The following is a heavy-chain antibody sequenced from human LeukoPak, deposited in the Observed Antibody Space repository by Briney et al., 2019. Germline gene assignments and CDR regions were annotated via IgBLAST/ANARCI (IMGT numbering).Heavy chain of an antibody. V-gene: IGHV6-1*01. J-gene: IGHJ4*02. CDR2: TYYRSKWYN. CDR1: GDSVSSNSAA. Sequence: SQTLSLTCAISGDSVSSNSAAWNWIRQSPSRGLEWLGRTYYRSKWYNDYAVSVKSRITINPDTSKNQFSLKLSSVTAADTAVYYCARDPGGYSYGLDYWGQGTLVTVSS. CDR3: ARDPGGYSYGLDY. D-gene: IGHD5-18*01.